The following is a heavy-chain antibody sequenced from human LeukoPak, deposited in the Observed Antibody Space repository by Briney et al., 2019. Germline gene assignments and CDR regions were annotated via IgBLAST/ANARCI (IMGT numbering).Heavy chain of an antibody. CDR3: ARVGIPIHYYYMDV. CDR1: GYTFSNYA. J-gene: IGHJ6*03. CDR2: INTNTGNP. V-gene: IGHV7-4-1*02. D-gene: IGHD3-16*02. Sequence: ASVKVSCKASGYTFSNYAMNWVRQAPGQRLEWMGWINTNTGNPTYAQGFTGRFVFSWDTSVSTAYLQISSLKAEDTAVYYCARVGIPIHYYYMDVWGKGTTVTVSS.